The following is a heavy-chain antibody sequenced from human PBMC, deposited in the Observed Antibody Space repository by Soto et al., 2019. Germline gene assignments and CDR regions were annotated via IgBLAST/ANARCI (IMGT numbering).Heavy chain of an antibody. CDR1: GGSLSSSSYY. J-gene: IGHJ5*02. Sequence: SETLSLTCTVAGGSLSSSSYYWGWIRQPPGKGLEWIGSIYYSGSTYYNPSLKSRVTISVDTSKNQFSLKLSSVTAADTAVYYCASPKIAFYNWFDPWGQGTLVTVSS. V-gene: IGHV4-39*01. CDR2: IYYSGST. D-gene: IGHD3-3*02. CDR3: ASPKIAFYNWFDP.